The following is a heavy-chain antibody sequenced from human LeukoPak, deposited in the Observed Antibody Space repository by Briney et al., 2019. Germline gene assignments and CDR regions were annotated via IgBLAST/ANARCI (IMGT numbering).Heavy chain of an antibody. CDR2: IKQNGSEK. CDR1: GFTFSHYW. CDR3: ARRGASSGGLDY. Sequence: GGSLRLSCAASGFTFSHYWMTWVRQAPGKGLEWVANIKQNGSEKYYVDSMKGRFTISRDNAKNSLYLQMNSLRAEDTAVYYCARRGASSGGLDYWGQGTLVTVSS. D-gene: IGHD6-19*01. J-gene: IGHJ4*02. V-gene: IGHV3-7*01.